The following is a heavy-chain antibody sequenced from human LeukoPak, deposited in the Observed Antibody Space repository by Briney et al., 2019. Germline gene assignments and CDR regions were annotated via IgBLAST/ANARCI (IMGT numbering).Heavy chain of an antibody. D-gene: IGHD3-10*01. CDR3: ARERRGLLWFGELFGWFDP. V-gene: IGHV3-21*01. Sequence: GGSLTLSCAASGFTFSSYAMNWVRQAPGKGLEWVSSISSSSSYIYYADSVKGRFTISRDNAKNSLYLQMNSLRAEDTAVYYCARERRGLLWFGELFGWFDPWGQGTLVTVSS. CDR2: ISSSSSYI. CDR1: GFTFSSYA. J-gene: IGHJ5*02.